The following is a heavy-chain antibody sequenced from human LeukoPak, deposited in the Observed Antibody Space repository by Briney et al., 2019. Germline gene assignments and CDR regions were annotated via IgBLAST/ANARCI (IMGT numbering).Heavy chain of an antibody. Sequence: ASVKVSCKASGYTFTSYYMHWVRQAPGQGLVWMGIINPSGGSTSYAQKFQGRVTITADKSTNTAHMELSRLQSGDTAVYYCTREGVYAPDPSSYHRDAFDIWGQGTVVIVSS. CDR1: GYTFTSYY. D-gene: IGHD3-16*02. V-gene: IGHV1-46*01. CDR2: INPSGGST. CDR3: TREGVYAPDPSSYHRDAFDI. J-gene: IGHJ3*02.